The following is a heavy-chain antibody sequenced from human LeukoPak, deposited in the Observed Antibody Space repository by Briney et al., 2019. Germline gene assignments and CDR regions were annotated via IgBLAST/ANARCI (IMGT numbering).Heavy chain of an antibody. CDR1: GFTFSSYS. CDR3: ARDYGGSSPFDY. CDR2: ISSSSSYR. D-gene: IGHD4-23*01. J-gene: IGHJ4*02. V-gene: IGHV3-21*06. Sequence: GGSLRLSCTGSGFTFSSYSMNWVRQAPGKGLEWVSSISSSSSYRYYADSVKGRFTISRDNAKNSLYLQMNSLRAEDTAVYYCARDYGGSSPFDYWGQGTLVTVSS.